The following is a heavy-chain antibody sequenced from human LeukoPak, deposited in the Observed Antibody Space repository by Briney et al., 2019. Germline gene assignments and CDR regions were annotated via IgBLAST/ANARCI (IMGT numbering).Heavy chain of an antibody. CDR2: IYQSGST. D-gene: IGHD2-15*01. J-gene: IGHJ4*02. CDR3: ARDHYCSGGSCYSDY. V-gene: IGHV4-38-2*02. Sequence: SETLSLTCAVSGYSISSGYYWGWIRQPPGKGLEWIGTIYQSGSTNYNPSLKSRVTISVDTSKNQFSLKLSSVTAADTAVYYCARDHYCSGGSCYSDYWGQGTLVTVSS. CDR1: GYSISSGYY.